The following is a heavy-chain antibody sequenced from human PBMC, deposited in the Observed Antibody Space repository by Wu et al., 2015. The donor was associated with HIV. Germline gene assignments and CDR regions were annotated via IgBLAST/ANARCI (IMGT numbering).Heavy chain of an antibody. CDR2: INPNSGGT. CDR3: AHSENDWLLVDY. V-gene: IGHV1-2*02. D-gene: IGHD3-9*01. J-gene: IGHJ4*02. CDR1: RSTFTGYH. Sequence: QVQLVQSGAEVKKSGASVKVSCKASRSTFTGYHLHWVRQAPGQGLEWMGWINPNSGGTKYAQKFQGRVTMTRDTSISTAYLELSRLKSDDTAMYYCAHSENDWLLVDYWGQGTLVTVSS.